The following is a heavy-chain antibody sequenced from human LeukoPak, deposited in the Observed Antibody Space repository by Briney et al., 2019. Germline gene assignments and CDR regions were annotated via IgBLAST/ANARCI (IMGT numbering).Heavy chain of an antibody. V-gene: IGHV3-23*01. J-gene: IGHJ3*02. Sequence: PGGSLRLSCAASGFIFNSYSMNWVRQAPGKGLEWVSAISGSGGSTYYADSVKGRFTISRDNSKNTLYLQMNSLRAKDTAVYYCAKQKGEYQLLRYGDAFDIWGQGTMVTVSS. CDR3: AKQKGEYQLLRYGDAFDI. D-gene: IGHD2-2*01. CDR2: ISGSGGST. CDR1: GFIFNSYS.